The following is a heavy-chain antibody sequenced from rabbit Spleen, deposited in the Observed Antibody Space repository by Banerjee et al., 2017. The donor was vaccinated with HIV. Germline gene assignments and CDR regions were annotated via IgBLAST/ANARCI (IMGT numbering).Heavy chain of an antibody. D-gene: IGHD6-1*01. CDR3: ARADTSYYAYNYAK. J-gene: IGHJ4*01. V-gene: IGHV1S45*01. CDR2: IELSSSGFT. CDR1: GVSFSGSSY. Sequence: QEQLVESGGGLVQPEGSLTLTCTASGVSFSGSSYLCWVRQAPGKGLEWIACIELSSSGFTYFATWAKGRFTISRTSSTTVTLRMTSLTAADTATYFCARADTSYYAYNYAKWGQGTLVTVS.